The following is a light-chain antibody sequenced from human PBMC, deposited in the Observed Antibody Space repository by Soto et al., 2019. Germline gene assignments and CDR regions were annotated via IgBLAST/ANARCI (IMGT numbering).Light chain of an antibody. CDR2: GAS. J-gene: IGKJ1*01. CDR3: QQYRTSAQT. V-gene: IGKV3-20*01. Sequence: PGESATHSCRASQTVGSDYLAWYQQRPGQSPRLLIYGASSRANGIPDRFSGSGSGTDFTLTISRLEPEDFAMYFCQQYRTSAQTFGQGTKVEIK. CDR1: QTVGSDY.